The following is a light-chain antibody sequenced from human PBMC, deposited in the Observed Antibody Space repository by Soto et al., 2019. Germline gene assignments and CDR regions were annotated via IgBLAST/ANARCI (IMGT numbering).Light chain of an antibody. CDR3: SSYTSSSTHVV. Sequence: QSALTQPASVSGSPGQSITISCTGTSSDVGGYNYVSWYQQHPGKAPKLMIYEVSNRPSGVSNRFSGSKSGKTASLTISGLQAEDEAEYYCSSYTSSSTHVVFGGGTQLTVL. J-gene: IGLJ2*01. CDR2: EVS. CDR1: SSDVGGYNY. V-gene: IGLV2-14*01.